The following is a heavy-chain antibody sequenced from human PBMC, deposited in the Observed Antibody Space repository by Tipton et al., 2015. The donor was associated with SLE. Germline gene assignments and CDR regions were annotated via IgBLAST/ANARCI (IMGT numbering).Heavy chain of an antibody. J-gene: IGHJ4*02. Sequence: TLSLTCAVSGDSVTSSNWWSWVRQPPGKGLEWIGEIYHSGWTNYSPSLPSLKSRVTISVDKSKNQFSLKLSSVTAADTAVYYCARGIRWPYYFDYWGQGTLVTVSS. CDR2: IYHSGWT. CDR3: ARGIRWPYYFDY. CDR1: GDSVTSSNW. D-gene: IGHD4-23*01. V-gene: IGHV4-4*02.